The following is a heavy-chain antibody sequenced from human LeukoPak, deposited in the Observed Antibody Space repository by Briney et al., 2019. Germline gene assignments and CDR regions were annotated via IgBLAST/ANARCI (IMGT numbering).Heavy chain of an antibody. D-gene: IGHD1-26*01. CDR2: IYYSGST. CDR1: GGSISSSSYY. J-gene: IGHJ4*02. V-gene: IGHV4-39*02. Sequence: SETLSLTCTVSGGSISSSSYYWGWIRQPPGKGLEWIGSIYYSGSTYYNPSLKSRVTISVDTSKNQFSLKLSSVTAADTAVHYCARERGSYTARFFDYWGQGTLVTVSS. CDR3: ARERGSYTARFFDY.